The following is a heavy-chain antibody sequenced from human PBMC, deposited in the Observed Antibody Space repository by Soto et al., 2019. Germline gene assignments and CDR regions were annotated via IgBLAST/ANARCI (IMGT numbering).Heavy chain of an antibody. CDR1: GFIFSNQA. V-gene: IGHV3-23*01. CDR3: ARRGTYRWGHFDY. Sequence: ESGGGLVQPGGSLRLSCAASGFIFSNQAMCWVRQGPGKGLEWVSCISDSGDETFFLDSVKVRFAISRDNSENMLFLQMSSLRAEDTAINYCARRGTYRWGHFDYWGQGTQVNVSS. J-gene: IGHJ4*02. D-gene: IGHD3-16*02. CDR2: ISDSGDET.